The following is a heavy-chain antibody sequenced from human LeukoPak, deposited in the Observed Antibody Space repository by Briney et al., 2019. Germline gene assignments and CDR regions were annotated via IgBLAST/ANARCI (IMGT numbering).Heavy chain of an antibody. V-gene: IGHV4-4*07. J-gene: IGHJ5*02. CDR3: ARGILRGYCSSTSCSPRAVVQNNWFDP. CDR2: YVSGST. Sequence: YVSGSTTYNPSLESRVTMSLDTSKNQISLKVSSVTAADTAVYYCARGILRGYCSSTSCSPRAVVQNNWFDPWGQGTLVTVSS. D-gene: IGHD2-2*01.